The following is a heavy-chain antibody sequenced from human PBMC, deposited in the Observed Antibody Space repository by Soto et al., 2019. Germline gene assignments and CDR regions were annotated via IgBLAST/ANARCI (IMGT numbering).Heavy chain of an antibody. V-gene: IGHV3-33*08. D-gene: IGHD3-10*01. J-gene: IGHJ4*02. CDR1: GFTFSSYA. Sequence: PGGSLRLSCAASGFTFSSYAMHWVRQAPGKGLEWVAFIWYDGSNKYYADSVKGRFTISRDNSKNTLYLQMNSLRAEDTAVYYWPRDGVDVPNDYWGQGTMGTVSS. CDR3: PRDGVDVPNDY. CDR2: IWYDGSNK.